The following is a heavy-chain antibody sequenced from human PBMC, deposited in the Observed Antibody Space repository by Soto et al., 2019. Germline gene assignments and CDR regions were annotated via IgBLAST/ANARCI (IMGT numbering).Heavy chain of an antibody. Sequence: EVQLAESGGGLVQPGGSLRLSCAATGFTFSNYWMHWVRQVPGRGLVWVSRINPDGSSTNYADSVKGRFTMSRDNAKNMVYLEMNRLRAEDTAVYYCARDNWNSNWGQGILVTVYS. V-gene: IGHV3-74*01. CDR3: ARDNWNSN. CDR1: GFTFSNYW. J-gene: IGHJ4*02. CDR2: INPDGSST. D-gene: IGHD1-7*01.